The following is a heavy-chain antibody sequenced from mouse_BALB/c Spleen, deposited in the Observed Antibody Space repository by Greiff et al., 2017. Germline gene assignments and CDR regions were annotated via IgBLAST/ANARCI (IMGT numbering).Heavy chain of an antibody. CDR1: GYSITSGYY. CDR2: ISYDGSN. Sequence: ESGPGLVKPSQSLSLTCSVTGYSITSGYYWNWIRQFPGNKLEWMGYISYDGSNNYNPSLKNRISITRDTSKNQFFLKLNSVTTEDTATYYCAREGRQGFDYWGQGTTLTVSS. J-gene: IGHJ2*01. CDR3: AREGRQGFDY. V-gene: IGHV3-6*02.